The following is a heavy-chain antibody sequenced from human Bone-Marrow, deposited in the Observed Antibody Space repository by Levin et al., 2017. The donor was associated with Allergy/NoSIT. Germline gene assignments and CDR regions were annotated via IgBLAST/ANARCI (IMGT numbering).Heavy chain of an antibody. CDR2: INPNSGGT. V-gene: IGHV1-2*06. CDR1: GYTFTGYY. D-gene: IGHD3-3*01. J-gene: IGHJ3*02. Sequence: ASVKVSCKASGYTFTGYYMHWVRQAPGQGLEWMGRINPNSGGTNYAQKFQGRVTMTRDTSISTAYMELSRLRSDDTAVYYCARDDDFWSGSDAFDIWGQGTMVTVSS. CDR3: ARDDDFWSGSDAFDI.